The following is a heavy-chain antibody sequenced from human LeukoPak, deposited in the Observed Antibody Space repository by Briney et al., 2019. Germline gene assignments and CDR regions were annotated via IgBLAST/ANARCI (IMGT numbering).Heavy chain of an antibody. CDR3: ARTTEGGYTYGYFYYYYMDV. CDR1: GGSISSYC. CDR2: IYYSGST. J-gene: IGHJ6*03. V-gene: IGHV4-59*01. Sequence: SETLSLTCTVSGGSISSYCWSWIRQPPGKGLEWIGYIYYSGSTNYNPSLKSRVTISVDTSKNQSSLKLTSVTAADTAVYYCARTTEGGYTYGYFYYYYMDVWGKGTTVTISS. D-gene: IGHD5-18*01.